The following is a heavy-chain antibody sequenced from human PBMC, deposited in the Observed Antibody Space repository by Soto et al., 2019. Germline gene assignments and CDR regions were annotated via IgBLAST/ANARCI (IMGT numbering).Heavy chain of an antibody. V-gene: IGHV4-59*01. D-gene: IGHD3-22*01. J-gene: IGHJ4*02. Sequence: QVQLQESGPGLVKPSETLSLTCTVSGGSTSSFYWSWIRRPPGKGLEWIGYIYDSGSPDYNPSLKSRVTMSLGTSKNQFFLMLRSVTAADTAVYYCATASSSGSGGELDYWGQGTLVTVSS. CDR1: GGSTSSFY. CDR2: IYDSGSP. CDR3: ATASSSGSGGELDY.